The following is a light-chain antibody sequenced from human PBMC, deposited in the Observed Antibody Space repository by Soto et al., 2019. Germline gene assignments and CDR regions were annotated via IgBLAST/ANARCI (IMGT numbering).Light chain of an antibody. CDR2: GAS. Sequence: EIVLTQSPGILSLSPGERATLSCRASQSISSTYLAWYQQKPGQAPRLLIYGASSRATGIPDTFSGSGPGTEFTLTISRLEPEDFAVFYCQQYGSSPRTFGQGTKVDIK. CDR3: QQYGSSPRT. V-gene: IGKV3-20*01. J-gene: IGKJ1*01. CDR1: QSISSTY.